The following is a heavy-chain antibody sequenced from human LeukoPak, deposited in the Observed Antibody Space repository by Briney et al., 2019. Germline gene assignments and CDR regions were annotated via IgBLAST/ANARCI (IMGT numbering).Heavy chain of an antibody. D-gene: IGHD3-16*01. V-gene: IGHV1-46*01. Sequence: GASVKVSCKASGYTFTSYYMHWVRQAPGQGLEWMGIINPSGGITSYAQKFQGRVTMTRDTSTSTVYMELSSLRSEDTAVYYCARDIIPRTYYDYVWGSRTSRNYFDYWGQGTLVTVSS. CDR1: GYTFTSYY. J-gene: IGHJ4*02. CDR2: INPSGGIT. CDR3: ARDIIPRTYYDYVWGSRTSRNYFDY.